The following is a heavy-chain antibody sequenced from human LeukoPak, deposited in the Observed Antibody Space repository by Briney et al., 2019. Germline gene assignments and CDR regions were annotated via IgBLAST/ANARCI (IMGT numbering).Heavy chain of an antibody. CDR3: ARGAGNFDY. CDR1: GYSISSGYY. J-gene: IGHJ4*02. V-gene: IGHV4-61*01. Sequence: PSETLSLTCTVSGYSISSGYYWGWIRQPPGKGLEWIGYIYYSGSTNYNPSLKSRVTISVDTSKNQFSLKLSSVTAADTAVYYCARGAGNFDYWGQGTLVTVSS. D-gene: IGHD3-10*01. CDR2: IYYSGST.